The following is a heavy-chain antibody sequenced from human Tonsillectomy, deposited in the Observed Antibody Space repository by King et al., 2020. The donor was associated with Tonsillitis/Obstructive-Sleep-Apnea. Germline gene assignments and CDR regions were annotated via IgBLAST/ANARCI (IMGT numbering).Heavy chain of an antibody. CDR2: IYYSGST. CDR1: GGSISRYY. V-gene: IGHV4-59*01. Sequence: QLQESGPGLVKPSETLSLTCTVSGGSISRYYWSWLRQPPGEGLEWIGYIYYSGSTNYNPSLKSRVTITVDTSKNQFSLKLSSVTAADTAVDYCAREALDAFDIWGQGTMVTVSS. J-gene: IGHJ3*02. CDR3: AREALDAFDI.